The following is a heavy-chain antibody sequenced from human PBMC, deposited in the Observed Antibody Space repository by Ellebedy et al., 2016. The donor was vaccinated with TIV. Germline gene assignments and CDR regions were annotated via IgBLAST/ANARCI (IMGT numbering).Heavy chain of an antibody. CDR3: ARDRALYDSNGYYTYGLDV. D-gene: IGHD3-22*01. CDR2: INYMGST. CDR1: GGSVSSGSHY. J-gene: IGHJ6*02. V-gene: IGHV4-61*01. Sequence: MPSETLSLTCSVSGGSVSSGSHYWSWIRQPPGKGLEWIGYINYMGSTNYNPSLKGRVTILVETSKNQFSPKLSSVTAADTAVYYCARDRALYDSNGYYTYGLDVWGQGTTVTVSS.